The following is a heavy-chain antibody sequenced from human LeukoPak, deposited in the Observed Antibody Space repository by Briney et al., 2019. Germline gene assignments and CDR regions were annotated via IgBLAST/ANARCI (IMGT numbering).Heavy chain of an antibody. V-gene: IGHV3-21*01. Sequence: GGSLRLSCAASGFTFSSYSMNWVRQASGKGLEWVSSISSSSSYIYYAESVKGRFTISTDNAKNSLYLQMNRLRAEDTAVYYCASIDSSGYYPDYWGQGTLVTVSS. CDR3: ASIDSSGYYPDY. CDR1: GFTFSSYS. D-gene: IGHD3-22*01. CDR2: ISSSSSYI. J-gene: IGHJ4*02.